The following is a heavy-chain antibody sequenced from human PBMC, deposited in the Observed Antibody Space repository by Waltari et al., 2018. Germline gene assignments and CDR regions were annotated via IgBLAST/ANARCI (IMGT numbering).Heavy chain of an antibody. Sequence: QVQLQQWGAGLLKPSETLSLTCGVYGGSLRSYYWSWIRQTPGKGLEWIGEINQIGLSNHTVSRKSRVTISIDTSNNQVSLKLNSVTAADTAVYYCARTQRNTTPRGVIYHFDIWGQGTRVTVSS. J-gene: IGHJ4*02. CDR1: GGSLRSYY. V-gene: IGHV4-34*01. D-gene: IGHD3-10*01. CDR3: ARTQRNTTPRGVIYHFDI. CDR2: INQIGLS.